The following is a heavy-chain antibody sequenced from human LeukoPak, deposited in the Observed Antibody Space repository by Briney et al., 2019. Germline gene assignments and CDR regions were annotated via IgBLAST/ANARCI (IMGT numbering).Heavy chain of an antibody. J-gene: IGHJ6*02. V-gene: IGHV3-23*01. CDR2: ISGSGGNT. Sequence: GGSLRLSCAVSGFTFSSYAMTWVRQAPGKGLEWVSAISGSGGNTYYADSVKGRFTISRDNAKNSLYLQMNSLRAEDTAVYYCARADEYYYYYYGMDVWGQGTTVTVSS. CDR1: GFTFSSYA. CDR3: ARADEYYYYYYGMDV.